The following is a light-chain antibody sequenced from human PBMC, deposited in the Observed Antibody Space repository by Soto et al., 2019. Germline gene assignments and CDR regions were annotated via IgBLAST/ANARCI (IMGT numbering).Light chain of an antibody. CDR3: ASCYGSLSGHV. V-gene: IGLV1-47*02. CDR2: TNN. CDR1: SSNIGSNF. Sequence: QSVLTQPPSASGTPGPRVTISCSGTSSNIGSNFVYWYQHLPGTAPKLLIYTNNQRPSGVPDRFSGAKSGNSASLAISGLRSEDEADYYCASCYGSLSGHVFATGTKLAVL. J-gene: IGLJ1*01.